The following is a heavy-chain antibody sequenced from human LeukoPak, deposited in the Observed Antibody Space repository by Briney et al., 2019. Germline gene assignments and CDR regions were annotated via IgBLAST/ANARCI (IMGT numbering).Heavy chain of an antibody. D-gene: IGHD6-19*01. CDR1: GFTFTSSA. Sequence: SVKVSCKASGFTFTSSAVQWVRQARGQRLEWIGWIVVGTGHTNYAQRFQERVTITRDMSTSTAYMELSSLRSEDTAVYYCAAEESSGWFSKSFDYWGQGTLVTVSS. V-gene: IGHV1-58*01. CDR2: IVVGTGHT. J-gene: IGHJ4*02. CDR3: AAEESSGWFSKSFDY.